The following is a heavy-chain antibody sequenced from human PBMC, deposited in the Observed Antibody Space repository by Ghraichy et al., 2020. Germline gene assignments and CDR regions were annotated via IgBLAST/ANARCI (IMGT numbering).Heavy chain of an antibody. CDR2: ISWNRGTK. CDR1: GFTFDDYA. CDR3: AKSSYSVGRSRFDC. V-gene: IGHV3-9*01. J-gene: IGHJ4*02. Sequence: GGSLRLSCAASGFTFDDYAMHWVRQVPGKGLEWVSGISWNRGTKGYADSVKGRFTISKDNAENSLYLQMNSLRTEDTALYYCAKSSYSVGRSRFDCWGQGTLVTVSS. D-gene: IGHD3-10*01.